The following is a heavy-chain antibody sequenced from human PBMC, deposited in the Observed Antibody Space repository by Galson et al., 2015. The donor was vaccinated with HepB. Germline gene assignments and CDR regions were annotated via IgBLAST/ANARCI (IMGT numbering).Heavy chain of an antibody. J-gene: IGHJ3*02. CDR1: GYSFTSYW. V-gene: IGHV5-51*03. D-gene: IGHD6-13*01. CDR3: ASGYSSSWTSDAFDI. Sequence: QSGAEVKKPGESLKVSCKGSGYSFTSYWIGWVRQMPGKGLEWMGIIYPGDSDTRYSPSFQGQVTISADKSISTAYLQWSSLKASDTAMYYCASGYSSSWTSDAFDIWGQGTMVTVSS. CDR2: IYPGDSDT.